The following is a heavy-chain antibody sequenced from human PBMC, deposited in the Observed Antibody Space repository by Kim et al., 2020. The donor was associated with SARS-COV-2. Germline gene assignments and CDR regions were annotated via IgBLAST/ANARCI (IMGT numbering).Heavy chain of an antibody. CDR2: IYYSGST. CDR1: GGSISSGGYY. CDR3: ARAPIVVVITNFDY. J-gene: IGHJ4*02. Sequence: SETLSLTCTVSGGSISSGGYYWSWIRQHPGKGLEWIGYIYYSGSTYYNPSLKSRVTISVDTSKNQFSLKLSSVTAADTAVYYCARAPIVVVITNFDYWGQGTLVTVSS. D-gene: IGHD3-22*01. V-gene: IGHV4-31*03.